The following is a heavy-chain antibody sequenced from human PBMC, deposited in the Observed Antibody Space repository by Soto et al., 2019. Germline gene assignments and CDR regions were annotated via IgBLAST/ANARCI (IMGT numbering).Heavy chain of an antibody. Sequence: QVQLQASGPGLVKPSETLSLTCTVSGGSVSSGSYYWSWIRQPPGKGLEWLGYIYDSGSTNYNPTLTSRVPIAGDTSQNQFSLKLSSVTAADTAVYYCARDLCRSTSCYKYGMDVWGQGTTVTVAS. J-gene: IGHJ6*02. D-gene: IGHD2-2*02. V-gene: IGHV4-61*01. CDR3: ARDLCRSTSCYKYGMDV. CDR2: IYDSGST. CDR1: GGSVSSGSYY.